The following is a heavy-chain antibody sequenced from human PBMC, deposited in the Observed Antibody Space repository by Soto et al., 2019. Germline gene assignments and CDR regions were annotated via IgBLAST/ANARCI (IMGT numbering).Heavy chain of an antibody. D-gene: IGHD3-10*01. CDR1: GGSFSGYY. J-gene: IGHJ5*02. CDR3: ARGQGVRGVIITGNWFDP. V-gene: IGHV4-34*01. Sequence: SETLSLTCAVYGGSFSGYYWSWIRQPPGKGLEWIGDINHSGSTNYNPSLKSRVTISVDTSKNQFSLKLSSVFAADTALYYRARGQGVRGVIITGNWFDPWGQGTLVTVSS. CDR2: INHSGST.